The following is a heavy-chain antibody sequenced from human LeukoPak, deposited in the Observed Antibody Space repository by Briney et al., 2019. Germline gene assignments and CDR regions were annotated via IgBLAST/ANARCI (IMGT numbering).Heavy chain of an antibody. CDR3: ARGGGSYRRREIDY. CDR1: SGSFSGYY. V-gene: IGHV4-34*01. Sequence: KPSETLSLTCAVYSGSFSGYYWSWIRQPPGKGLEWIGEINHSGSTNYNPSLKSRVTISVDTSKNQFSLKLSSVTAADTAVYYCARGGGSYRRREIDYWGQGTLVTVSS. D-gene: IGHD1-26*01. CDR2: INHSGST. J-gene: IGHJ4*02.